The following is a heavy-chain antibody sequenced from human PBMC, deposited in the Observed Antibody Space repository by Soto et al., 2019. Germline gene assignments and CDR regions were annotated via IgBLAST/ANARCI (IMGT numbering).Heavy chain of an antibody. CDR3: AKAKGRSNFYYSGLDV. V-gene: IGHV3-23*01. CDR2: ITAATGTT. CDR1: GFTFGSYG. D-gene: IGHD1-26*01. J-gene: IGHJ6*02. Sequence: PVGSLRLSCAASGFTFGSYGMTWVRQAPGKGLECVSGITAATGTTYYADSVKGRFTISRDLSTNTLFLQMNSLRAADSAVYYCAKAKGRSNFYYSGLDVWGQGTTVTVSS.